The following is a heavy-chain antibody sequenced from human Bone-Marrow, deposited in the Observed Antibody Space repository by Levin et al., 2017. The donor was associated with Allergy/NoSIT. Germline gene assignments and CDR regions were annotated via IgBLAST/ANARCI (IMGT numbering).Heavy chain of an antibody. J-gene: IGHJ6*03. D-gene: IGHD5-24*01. CDR1: GGSISSGRYY. V-gene: IGHV4-61*02. CDR2: IYTTGST. CDR3: ARDRMASFYYYSMDV. Sequence: SETLSLTCSVSGGSISSGRYYFTWVRQSAGKGLEWIGRIYTTGSTNYNPSLESRVTISRDTFKKEVYLTLTSVTAADTAVYYCARDRMASFYYYSMDVWGRGATVIFSS.